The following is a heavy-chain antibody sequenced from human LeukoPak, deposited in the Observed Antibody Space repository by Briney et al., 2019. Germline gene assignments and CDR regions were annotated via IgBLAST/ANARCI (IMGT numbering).Heavy chain of an antibody. CDR3: ARESYARDAFDI. CDR1: GYTFTSYG. D-gene: IGHD4-17*01. V-gene: IGHV1-18*01. Sequence: ASVKLSCKASGYTFTSYGISWVRQAPEQGLEWMGWISSYNGNTNYAQKFQGRVTMTTDTSANTAYMELRSLRSDDTAVYYCARESYARDAFDIWGQGTMVTVSS. J-gene: IGHJ3*02. CDR2: ISSYNGNT.